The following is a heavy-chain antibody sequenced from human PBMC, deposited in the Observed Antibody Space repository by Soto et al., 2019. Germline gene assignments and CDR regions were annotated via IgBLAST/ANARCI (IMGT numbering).Heavy chain of an antibody. Sequence: QVQLQESGPGLVKPSQTLSLTCTVSGGSINSGGYYWSWIRQHPGKGLEWIGYIYYSGSTYYNPSLKSRVTISGDTSKNQFSLKLTSVTAADTAVYYCASASSGLWMDVWGQGTTVTVSS. J-gene: IGHJ6*02. D-gene: IGHD6-6*01. CDR3: ASASSGLWMDV. CDR2: IYYSGST. V-gene: IGHV4-31*03. CDR1: GGSINSGGYY.